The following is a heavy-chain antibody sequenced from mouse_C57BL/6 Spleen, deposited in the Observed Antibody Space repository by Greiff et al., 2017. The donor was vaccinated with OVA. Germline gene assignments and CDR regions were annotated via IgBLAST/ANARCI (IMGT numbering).Heavy chain of an antibody. Sequence: QVQLQQSGPGLVQPSQSLSITCTVSGFSLTSYGVHWVLQSPGKGLEWLGVIWRGGSTDYNAAFMSRLSITKDNSKSQVFFKMNSLQADDTAIYYCAKGDDYDVYAMDYWGQGTSVTVSS. CDR3: AKGDDYDVYAMDY. CDR1: GFSLTSYG. D-gene: IGHD2-4*01. V-gene: IGHV2-5*01. J-gene: IGHJ4*01. CDR2: IWRGGST.